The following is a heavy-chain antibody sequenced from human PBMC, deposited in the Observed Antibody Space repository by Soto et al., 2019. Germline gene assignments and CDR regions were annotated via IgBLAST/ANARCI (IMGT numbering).Heavy chain of an antibody. CDR3: ARGRNYDFWSGYWGGAGYWYFDL. CDR2: INPNSGGT. D-gene: IGHD3-3*01. V-gene: IGHV1-2*04. Sequence: QVQLVQSGAEVKKPGASVKVSCKASGYTFTGYYMHWVRQAPGQGLEWMGWINPNSGGTNYAQKFQGWVTMTRDTSISTAYMELSRLRSDDTAVYYCARGRNYDFWSGYWGGAGYWYFDLWGRGTLVTVSS. J-gene: IGHJ2*01. CDR1: GYTFTGYY.